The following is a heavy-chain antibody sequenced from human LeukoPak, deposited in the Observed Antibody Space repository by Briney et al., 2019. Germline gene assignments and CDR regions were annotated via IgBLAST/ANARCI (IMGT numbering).Heavy chain of an antibody. CDR2: ITRQSTYI. Sequence: PGGSLRLSCAASGFTFSSSSLNWVRQAPGKGLEWVSSITRQSTYIYYADSMKGRFTVSRDSAKNSLYLQMNSLRADDTAVYYCARDSSYYDSSGLKYWGQGTLVTVSS. J-gene: IGHJ4*02. CDR3: ARDSSYYDSSGLKY. V-gene: IGHV3-21*01. D-gene: IGHD3-22*01. CDR1: GFTFSSSS.